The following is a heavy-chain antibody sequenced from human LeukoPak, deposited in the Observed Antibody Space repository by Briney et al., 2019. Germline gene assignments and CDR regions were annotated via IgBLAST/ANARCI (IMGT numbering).Heavy chain of an antibody. CDR1: GFTFSNYA. V-gene: IGHV3-23*01. J-gene: IGHJ4*01. D-gene: IGHD3-10*01. CDR2: ISTSGSNT. CDR3: AKLPYGSVDY. Sequence: GGSLRLSCAASGFTFSNYAMSWVRQAPGKGLEWVSTISTSGSNTYYADSVKGRFTISRDNSKSTLYLQMNSLRADDTAVYYCAKLPYGSVDYWGQGTLVTVSS.